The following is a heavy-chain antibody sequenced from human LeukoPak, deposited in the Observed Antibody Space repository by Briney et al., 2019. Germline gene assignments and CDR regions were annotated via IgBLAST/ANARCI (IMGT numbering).Heavy chain of an antibody. CDR3: APRRGEI. V-gene: IGHV3-23*01. Sequence: GGSLRLSCVASGFPFSSYWMTWVRQAPGKGLEWVSAISGSGGSTYYADSVKGRFTISRDNSKNTLYLQMNSLRAEDTAVYYCAPRRGEIWGQGTMVTVSS. CDR2: ISGSGGST. CDR1: GFPFSSYW. J-gene: IGHJ3*02.